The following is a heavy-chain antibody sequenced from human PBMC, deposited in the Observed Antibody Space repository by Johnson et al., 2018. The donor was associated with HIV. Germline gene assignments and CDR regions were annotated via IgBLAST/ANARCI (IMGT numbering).Heavy chain of an antibody. CDR2: ISYDGSNK. Sequence: QVQLVESGGGVVQPGRSLRLSCAASGFTFSSYVMHWVRQAPGKGLEWVAVISYDGSNKYYADSVTGRFTISRDNAKNSLYLQMNSLRAEDTAVYYCARNGLIPAAKGVAFGIWGHGTTVTVSS. CDR1: GFTFSSYV. V-gene: IGHV3-30*04. CDR3: ARNGLIPAAKGVAFGI. D-gene: IGHD2-2*01. J-gene: IGHJ3*02.